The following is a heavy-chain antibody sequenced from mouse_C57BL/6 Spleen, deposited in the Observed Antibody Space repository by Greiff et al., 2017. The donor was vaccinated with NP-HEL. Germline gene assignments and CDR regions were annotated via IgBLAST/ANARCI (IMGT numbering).Heavy chain of an antibody. J-gene: IGHJ2*01. CDR1: GFTFSDYG. CDR2: ISSGSSTI. V-gene: IGHV5-17*01. CDR3: AGGNWDSFDY. D-gene: IGHD4-1*01. Sequence: EVHLVESGGGLVKPGGSLKLSCAASGFTFSDYGMHWVRQAPEKGLEWVAYISSGSSTIYYADTVKGRFTISRDNAKHTLFLQMTSLRSEDTAMYYCAGGNWDSFDYWGKGTTLTVSS.